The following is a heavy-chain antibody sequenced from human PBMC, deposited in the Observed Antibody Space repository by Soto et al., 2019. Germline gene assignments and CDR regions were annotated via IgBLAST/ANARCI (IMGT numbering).Heavy chain of an antibody. CDR2: MNPNSGNP. J-gene: IGHJ4*02. V-gene: IGHV1-8*01. CDR1: GYTFTSYD. D-gene: IGHD5-12*01. CDR3: ARQYSGYDYGIAY. Sequence: QVPLVQSGAEVKKPGSSVKDSCKASGYTFTSYDINWVRQATGQGLEWMGWMNPNSGNPGYAQKFQVRVTMTRNTSISTAYMELSSLRSEDTAVYYCARQYSGYDYGIAYWVQGALVTVFS.